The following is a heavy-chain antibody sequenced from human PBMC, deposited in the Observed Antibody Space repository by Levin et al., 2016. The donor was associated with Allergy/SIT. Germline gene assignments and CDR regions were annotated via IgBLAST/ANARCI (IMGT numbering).Heavy chain of an antibody. V-gene: IGHV3-30*18. Sequence: GGSLRLSCAASGFTFRSYGMHWVRQAPGKGLEWVAVISNDGSNKYCGDSVKGRFTISRDNSKNTLSLQMNSLRTDDTAVYYCAKATVTSLAYYYYGMDVWGQGTTVSVSS. CDR3: AKATVTSLAYYYYGMDV. D-gene: IGHD4-17*01. J-gene: IGHJ6*02. CDR1: GFTFRSYG. CDR2: ISNDGSNK.